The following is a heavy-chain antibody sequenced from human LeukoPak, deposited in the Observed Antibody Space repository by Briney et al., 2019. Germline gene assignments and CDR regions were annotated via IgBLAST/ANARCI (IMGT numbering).Heavy chain of an antibody. J-gene: IGHJ3*02. CDR1: GGSISSYR. CDR3: ARSALVVGAILDAFDI. D-gene: IGHD1-26*01. Sequence: SETLSLTRAVSGGSISSYRWSWIRQPPGKGLEWIGYIYYSGSTNYNPSLKSRVTISVDTSKNQFSLKLSSVTAADTAVYYCARSALVVGAILDAFDIWGQGTMATVSS. CDR2: IYYSGST. V-gene: IGHV4-59*01.